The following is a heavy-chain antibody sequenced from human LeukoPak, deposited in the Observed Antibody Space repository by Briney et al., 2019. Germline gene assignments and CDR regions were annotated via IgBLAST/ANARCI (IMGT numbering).Heavy chain of an antibody. V-gene: IGHV3-23*01. CDR1: GFTFSSYS. CDR2: ISGSGGST. Sequence: PGGSLRLSCAASGFTFSSYSMSWVRQAPGKGLEWVSAISGSGGSTYYADSVKGRFTISRDNSKNTLCLQMNSLRAEDTAVYYCAKAYGDYGGGFDYWGQGTLVTVSS. J-gene: IGHJ4*02. D-gene: IGHD4-17*01. CDR3: AKAYGDYGGGFDY.